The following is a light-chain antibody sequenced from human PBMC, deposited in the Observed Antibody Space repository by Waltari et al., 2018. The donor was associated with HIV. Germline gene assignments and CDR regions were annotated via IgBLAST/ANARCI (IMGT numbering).Light chain of an antibody. CDR1: SSAVGDYTY. CDR3: SSYTSGSVV. Sequence: QSALTQPASASGSPGQSITISCTPTSSAVGDYTYISWYQQPPDKAPKLMIYEVSIRPSGVSTRFSGSKSGNTASLTISGLQAEDEADYYCSSYTSGSVVFGGGTKLTVL. CDR2: EVS. J-gene: IGLJ2*01. V-gene: IGLV2-14*01.